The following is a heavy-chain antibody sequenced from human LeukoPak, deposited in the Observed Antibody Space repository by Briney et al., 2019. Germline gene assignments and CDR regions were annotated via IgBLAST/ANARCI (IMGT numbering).Heavy chain of an antibody. CDR1: GVSFSGYY. V-gene: IGHV4-34*01. J-gene: IGHJ4*02. Sequence: SETLSLTCAVHGVSFSGYYWSWIRQPPGKGLEWIGEINHSGSTNYNPSLKSRVTISVDTSKNQFSLKPSSVTAAHTAVYYCATGPIVRGAYDYWGPGTLVTVSS. CDR2: INHSGST. CDR3: ATGPIVRGAYDY. D-gene: IGHD3-10*01.